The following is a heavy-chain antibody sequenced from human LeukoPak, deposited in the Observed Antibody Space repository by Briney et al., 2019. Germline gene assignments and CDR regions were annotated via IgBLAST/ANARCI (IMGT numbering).Heavy chain of an antibody. CDR3: ARDGIAARPGSYYYYGMDV. CDR2: INSDGSIT. D-gene: IGHD6-6*01. Sequence: GGSLRLSCAASGFTFTTYWMHWVRQAPGKGLVWVSHINSDGSITSYADSVKGRFTISRDNAKNSLYLQMNSLRAEDTAVYYCARDGIAARPGSYYYYGMDVWGQGTTVTVSS. J-gene: IGHJ6*02. V-gene: IGHV3-74*01. CDR1: GFTFTTYW.